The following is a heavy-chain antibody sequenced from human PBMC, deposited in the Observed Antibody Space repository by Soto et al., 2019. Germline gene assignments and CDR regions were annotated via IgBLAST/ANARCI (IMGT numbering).Heavy chain of an antibody. D-gene: IGHD2-8*01. CDR3: PRVVRFCTSQSFRGRNWFDP. V-gene: IGHV4-30-4*01. J-gene: IGHJ5*02. Sequence: SETLSLTCSVSGGSISSVYYYWSWIRQPPGKGLEWIGYMFYTGTTYYNPSLKSRITISRDASKNQFSLRLMSVTAGDTAEYHXPRVVRFCTSQSFRGRNWFDPGCQGNRVTVSS. CDR1: GGSISSVYYY. CDR2: MFYTGTT.